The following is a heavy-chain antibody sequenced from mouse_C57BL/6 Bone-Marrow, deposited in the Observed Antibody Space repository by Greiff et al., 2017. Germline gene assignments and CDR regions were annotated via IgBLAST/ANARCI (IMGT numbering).Heavy chain of an antibody. Sequence: VQLQQSGAELVRPGASVKLSCTASGFNIKDDYMHWVKQRPEQGLEWIGWIDPENGDTEYASKFQGKATITADTSSNTASQQLSSLTSEDTAVYYCTRGYYEAYWGQGTLVTVSA. J-gene: IGHJ3*01. CDR2: IDPENGDT. V-gene: IGHV14-4*01. D-gene: IGHD2-3*01. CDR3: TRGYYEAY. CDR1: GFNIKDDY.